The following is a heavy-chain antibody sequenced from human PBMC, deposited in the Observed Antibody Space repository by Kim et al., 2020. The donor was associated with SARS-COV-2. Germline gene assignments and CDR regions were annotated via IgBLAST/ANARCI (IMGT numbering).Heavy chain of an antibody. J-gene: IGHJ4*02. CDR2: IYNSGST. CDR3: ARAPYYDIWTGYYTYYFDY. V-gene: IGHV4-61*01. D-gene: IGHD3-9*01. CDR1: GGSVSSGSYY. Sequence: SETLSLTCTVSGGSVSSGSYYWSWIRQPPGKGLEWIGYIYNSGSTNYNPSLKSRVTISVDTSKNQFSLKLSSVTAADTAVYYCARAPYYDIWTGYYTYYFDYWGQGTLVTVSS.